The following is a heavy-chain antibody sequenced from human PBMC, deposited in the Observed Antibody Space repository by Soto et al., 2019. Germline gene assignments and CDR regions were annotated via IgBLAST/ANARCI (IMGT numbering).Heavy chain of an antibody. Sequence: HVQLQESGPGLVKPSETLSLICTVSGDSIRSYYWSWIRQPPGKGLEWIGFIYYTGSTNYNPSLKSRVTISVDTSKNQLSLKLSSVTAADTAVYYCARRAGAVPGRIDFWGQGTLVTASS. V-gene: IGHV4-59*08. CDR1: GDSIRSYY. CDR2: IYYTGST. D-gene: IGHD6-19*01. J-gene: IGHJ4*02. CDR3: ARRAGAVPGRIDF.